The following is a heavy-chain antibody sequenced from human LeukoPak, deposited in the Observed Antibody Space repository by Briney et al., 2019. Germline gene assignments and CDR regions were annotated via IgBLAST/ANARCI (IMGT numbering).Heavy chain of an antibody. J-gene: IGHJ4*02. CDR2: IRYDGSNK. V-gene: IGHV3-30*02. Sequence: GGSLRLSCAASGFSFSRYDIHWVRQAPGKGLEWVAFIRYDGSNKNYADSVKGRFTISRDNFMSTVYLQMNSLRAEDTAVYYCAKDRQTITIFGVVNTPRANFDYWGQGTLVTVSS. D-gene: IGHD3-3*01. CDR3: AKDRQTITIFGVVNTPRANFDY. CDR1: GFSFSRYD.